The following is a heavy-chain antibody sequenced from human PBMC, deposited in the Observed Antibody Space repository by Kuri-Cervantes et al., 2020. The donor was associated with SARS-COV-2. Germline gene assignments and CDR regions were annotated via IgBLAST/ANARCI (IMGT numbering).Heavy chain of an antibody. V-gene: IGHV4-59*04. CDR1: GFTFSSYS. D-gene: IGHD3-16*01. CDR3: ARGGKTIYNWFDP. CDR2: IYHDGTT. J-gene: IGHJ5*02. Sequence: GSLRLSCAASGFTFSSYSMNWVRQAPGKRLEWIGNIYHDGTTYYNPSLNSRVTLSMYTSTNEFSLELKSVTAADTAIYYCARGGKTIYNWFDPWGPGTLVTVSS.